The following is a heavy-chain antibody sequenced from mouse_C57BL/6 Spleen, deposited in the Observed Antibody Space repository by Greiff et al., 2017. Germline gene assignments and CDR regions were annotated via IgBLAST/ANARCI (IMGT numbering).Heavy chain of an antibody. CDR2: IDPENGDT. J-gene: IGHJ1*03. Sequence: EVQLQQSGAELVRPGASVKLSCTASGFNIKDDYMHWVKQRPEQGLEWIGWIDPENGDTEYASKFQGKATITADTSSNTAYLQLSSLTSEDTAVYYCTTSDDGRYFDVWGTGTTVTVSS. V-gene: IGHV14-4*01. CDR3: TTSDDGRYFDV. CDR1: GFNIKDDY. D-gene: IGHD2-12*01.